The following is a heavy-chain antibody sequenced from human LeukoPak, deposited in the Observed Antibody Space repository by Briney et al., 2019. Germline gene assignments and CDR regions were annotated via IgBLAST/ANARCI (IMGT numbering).Heavy chain of an antibody. V-gene: IGHV4-39*07. CDR3: ARDGKWLTLYYFDY. CDR1: GGSFSSSSYY. D-gene: IGHD3-22*01. J-gene: IGHJ4*02. CDR2: IYSSGST. Sequence: SETLSLTCTVSGGSFSSSSYYWGWIRQPPGQGLEWIGSIYSSGSTNYNPSLKSRVTMSVDTSKNQFSLKLSSVTAADTAVYYCARDGKWLTLYYFDYWGQGTLVTVSS.